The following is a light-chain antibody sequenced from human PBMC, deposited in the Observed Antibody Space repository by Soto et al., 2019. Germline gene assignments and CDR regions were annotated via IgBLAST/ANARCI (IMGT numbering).Light chain of an antibody. J-gene: IGLJ1*01. CDR3: CSYAGSYTYV. V-gene: IGLV2-11*01. CDR1: SSDVGGYNF. Sequence: QSALTQPGSVCGSPGQSVTISCTGTSSDVGGYNFVSWYQHHPGKAPKLIIYNVIQRPSGVPDRFSASKSDNTASLNISGLQAEDEADSYCCSYAGSYTYVFGTGTQVTVL. CDR2: NVI.